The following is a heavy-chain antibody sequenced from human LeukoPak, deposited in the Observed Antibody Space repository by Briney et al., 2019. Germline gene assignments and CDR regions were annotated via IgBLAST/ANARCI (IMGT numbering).Heavy chain of an antibody. V-gene: IGHV3-74*03. J-gene: IGHJ4*02. Sequence: GGSLRLSCAASGFTFSSSWMHWVRQGPGKGLEWVSRVNSDGSRTTYADSVKGRFTISRDNAKNTLYLQMNSLRAEDTAVYYCARVMDDYDSGGFSWFDYWGQGTLVTVSS. CDR1: GFTFSSSW. CDR2: VNSDGSRT. CDR3: ARVMDDYDSGGFSWFDY. D-gene: IGHD3-22*01.